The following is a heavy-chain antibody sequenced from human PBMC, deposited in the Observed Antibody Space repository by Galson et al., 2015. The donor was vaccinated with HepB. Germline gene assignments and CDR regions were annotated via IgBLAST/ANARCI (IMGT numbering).Heavy chain of an antibody. Sequence: SVKVSCKASGYTLTDYYMHGVRQAPGQGLEWMGIINPSGGSTSYAQKFQGRVTMTRDTSTSTVYMELSSLRSEDTAVYYCARAPSSQQYYDILTGPTYYYYYMDVWGKGTTVTVSS. CDR3: ARAPSSQQYYDILTGPTYYYYYMDV. J-gene: IGHJ6*03. V-gene: IGHV1-46*01. CDR2: INPSGGST. CDR1: GYTLTDYY. D-gene: IGHD3-9*01.